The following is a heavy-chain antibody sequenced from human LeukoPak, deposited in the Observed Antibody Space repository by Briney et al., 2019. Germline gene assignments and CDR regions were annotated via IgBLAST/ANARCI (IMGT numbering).Heavy chain of an antibody. CDR1: GYTFTRYY. D-gene: IGHD1-1*01. Sequence: GASVKVSCKASGYTFTRYYMHWVRQAPGQGLEWMGWINPNSGGTNYAQKFQGRVTMTRDTSTSTAYMELSRLRSDDTAVYYCAADFGTTGTTVFRYWGQGTLVTVSS. V-gene: IGHV1-2*02. CDR2: INPNSGGT. J-gene: IGHJ4*02. CDR3: AADFGTTGTTVFRY.